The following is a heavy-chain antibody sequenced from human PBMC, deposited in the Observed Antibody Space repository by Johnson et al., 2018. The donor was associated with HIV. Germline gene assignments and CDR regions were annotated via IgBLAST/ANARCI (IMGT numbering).Heavy chain of an antibody. Sequence: VESGGGLVKPGGSLRLSCAASGFTFSDYYMSWIRQAPGQGLEWVSYITGRGTVVYYADSVKGRFTISRDNAKNSLYLQMNSLRADDTAVYYCARGGSDVFDIWGRGTMVTVSS. CDR1: GFTFSDYY. D-gene: IGHD3-16*01. J-gene: IGHJ3*02. CDR2: ITGRGTVV. CDR3: ARGGSDVFDI. V-gene: IGHV3-11*04.